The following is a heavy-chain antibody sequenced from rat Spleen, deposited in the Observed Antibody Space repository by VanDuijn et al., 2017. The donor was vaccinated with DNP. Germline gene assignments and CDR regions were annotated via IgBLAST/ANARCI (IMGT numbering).Heavy chain of an antibody. D-gene: IGHD4-3*01. Sequence: EVQLVESGGGLVQPGRSLKLSCVASGFTFSNYGMAWVRQAPTKGLELVAYISYAGGSTYHGDSVKGRFTISRDNAKNSLYLQMDSLRSEDTATYYCTSPVPSGHYVMDAWGQGTSVTVSS. V-gene: IGHV5-20*01. CDR2: ISYAGGST. CDR3: TSPVPSGHYVMDA. CDR1: GFTFSNYG. J-gene: IGHJ4*01.